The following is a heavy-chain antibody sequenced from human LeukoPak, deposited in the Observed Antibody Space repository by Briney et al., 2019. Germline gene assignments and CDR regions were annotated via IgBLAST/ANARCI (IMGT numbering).Heavy chain of an antibody. Sequence: PSETLSLTCSVPDGSISSYYWSWTRQPPGKGLEWIGYIHSSGSTHYNPSLKSRVTTSLDTSKNQFSLKLSSVAAADTAVYYCAREGGSGSYNLDYWGQGTLVTVSS. V-gene: IGHV4-59*12. J-gene: IGHJ4*02. D-gene: IGHD3-10*01. CDR3: AREGGSGSYNLDY. CDR2: IHSSGST. CDR1: DGSISSYY.